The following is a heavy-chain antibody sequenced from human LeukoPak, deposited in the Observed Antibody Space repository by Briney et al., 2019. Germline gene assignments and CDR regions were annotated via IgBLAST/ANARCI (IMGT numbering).Heavy chain of an antibody. CDR2: INHSGST. V-gene: IGHV4-34*01. CDR3: ARLSHQDHYYYYYMDV. CDR1: GGSISSGGYY. J-gene: IGHJ6*03. Sequence: SETLSLTCAVSGGSISSGGYYWSWIRQPPGKGLEWIGEINHSGSTNYNPSLKSRVTISVDTSKNQFSLKLSSVTAADTAVYYCARLSHQDHYYYYYMDVWGKGTTVTVSS.